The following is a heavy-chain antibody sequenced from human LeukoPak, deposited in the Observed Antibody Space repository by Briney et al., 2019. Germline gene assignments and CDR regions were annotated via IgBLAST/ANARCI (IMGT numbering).Heavy chain of an antibody. V-gene: IGHV3-43*01. CDR3: AKDMEDYGGNSFDS. Sequence: GGSLTLSCVASGFAFDEYTFNWVRQAPGKGLEWVSLMSWDGHNTYYSDSVKGRFTISRDNSKNSIYLEMKDLIIDDTALYYCAKDMEDYGGNSFDSWGEGTLVTVSS. D-gene: IGHD4-23*01. CDR2: MSWDGHNT. J-gene: IGHJ5*01. CDR1: GFAFDEYT.